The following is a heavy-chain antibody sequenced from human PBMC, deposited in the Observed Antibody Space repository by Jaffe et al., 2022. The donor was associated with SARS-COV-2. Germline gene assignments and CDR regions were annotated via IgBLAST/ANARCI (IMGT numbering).Heavy chain of an antibody. V-gene: IGHV3-30*04. CDR3: ARDGWGMGGSGWSWFDP. Sequence: QVQLVESGGGVVQPGRSLRLSCAASGFTFSSYAMHWVRQAPGKGLEWVAVISYDGSNKYYADSVKGRFTISRDNSKNTLYLQMNSLRAEDTAVYYCARDGWGMGGSGWSWFDPWGQGTLVTVSS. J-gene: IGHJ5*02. CDR1: GFTFSSYA. CDR2: ISYDGSNK. D-gene: IGHD6-19*01.